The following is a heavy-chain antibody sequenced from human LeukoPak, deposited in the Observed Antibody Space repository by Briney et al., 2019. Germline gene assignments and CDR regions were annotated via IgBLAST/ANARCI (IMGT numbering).Heavy chain of an antibody. J-gene: IGHJ4*02. D-gene: IGHD3-3*01. CDR1: GYTFTSYD. CDR2: MNPNSGNT. V-gene: IGHV1-8*01. Sequence: ASVKVSCKASGYTFTSYDINWVRQATGQGLEWMGWMNPNSGNTGYAQKFQGRVTMTRNTSISTAYMGLSSLRSEDTAVYYCARGVSSWSGYYSHDFDYWGQGTLVTVSS. CDR3: ARGVSSWSGYYSHDFDY.